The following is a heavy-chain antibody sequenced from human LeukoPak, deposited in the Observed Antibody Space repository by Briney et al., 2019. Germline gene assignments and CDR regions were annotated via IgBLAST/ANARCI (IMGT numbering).Heavy chain of an antibody. CDR2: INPNSGGT. D-gene: IGHD3-22*01. CDR3: ARVRSDDSSGYSAYYYYYMDV. J-gene: IGHJ6*03. CDR1: GYTFTGYY. V-gene: IGHV1-2*02. Sequence: ASVKVSCKASGYTFTGYYMHWVRQAPGQGLEWMGWINPNSGGTNYAQKFQGRVTMTRDTSISTAYMELSRLRSDDTAVYYCARVRSDDSSGYSAYYYYYMDVWGKGTTVTVSS.